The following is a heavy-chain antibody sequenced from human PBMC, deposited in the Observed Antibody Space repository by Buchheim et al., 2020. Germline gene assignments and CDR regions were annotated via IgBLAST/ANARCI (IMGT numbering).Heavy chain of an antibody. CDR3: AKGSYTGGWHWLDY. D-gene: IGHD6-19*01. CDR2: ITGSGGST. V-gene: IGHV3-23*01. J-gene: IGHJ4*02. Sequence: EVQLLGSGGDLVQPGGSLRLSCAASGFTFSSYTMNWVRQAPGKGLEWVSTITGSGGSTYYADSVKGRFTISRDNSTNTLFLQMNSLRVEDTAVYYCAKGSYTGGWHWLDYWGQGTL. CDR1: GFTFSSYT.